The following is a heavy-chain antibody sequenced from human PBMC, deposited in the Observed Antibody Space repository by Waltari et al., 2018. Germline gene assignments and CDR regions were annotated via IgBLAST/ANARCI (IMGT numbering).Heavy chain of an antibody. CDR3: AREVYGSGSWVDI. Sequence: QLQLQESGPGLVKPSETLSLPCTVPGGSLSRSSYYWGWIRQPPGKGLEWIGSIYYSGSTYYNPSLKSRVTISVDTSKNQCSLKLSSVTAADTAVYYCAREVYGSGSWVDIWGQGTMVTVSS. J-gene: IGHJ3*02. CDR1: GGSLSRSSYY. D-gene: IGHD3-10*01. CDR2: IYYSGST. V-gene: IGHV4-39*07.